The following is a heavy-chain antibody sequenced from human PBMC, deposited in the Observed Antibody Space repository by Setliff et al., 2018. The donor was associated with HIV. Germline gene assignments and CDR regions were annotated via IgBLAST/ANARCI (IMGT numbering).Heavy chain of an antibody. CDR1: GGSISSSSYY. J-gene: IGHJ4*02. Sequence: LSLTCTVSGGSISSSSYYWCWIRQPPGKGLEWIGSIYYSGSTYYNPSLKSRVTISVDTSKNQFSLKLSSVTAADTAVYYCARSRSSYYDILTGYRYYFDYWGQGTLVTVSS. CDR2: IYYSGST. D-gene: IGHD3-9*01. V-gene: IGHV4-39*01. CDR3: ARSRSSYYDILTGYRYYFDY.